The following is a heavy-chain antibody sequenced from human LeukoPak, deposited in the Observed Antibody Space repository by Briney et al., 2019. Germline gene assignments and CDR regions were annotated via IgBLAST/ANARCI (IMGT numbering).Heavy chain of an antibody. CDR3: ATALGTVTTSNY. V-gene: IGHV3-7*05. J-gene: IGHJ4*02. CDR1: GLTFSTYW. CDR2: IKPDGREN. Sequence: GGSLRLSCAASGLTFSTYWMSWVRQAPGKGLEWVASIKPDGRENYFADSVKGRFTVSRDNAKNSLYLQMSSLRVEDTAVYYCATALGTVTTSNYWGQGTLVTVSS. D-gene: IGHD4-17*01.